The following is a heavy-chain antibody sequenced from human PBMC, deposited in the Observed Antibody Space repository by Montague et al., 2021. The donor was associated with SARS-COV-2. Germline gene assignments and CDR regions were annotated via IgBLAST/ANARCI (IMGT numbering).Heavy chain of an antibody. Sequence: SETLSLTCTVSGGSISSYYWNWIRQHPGKGLEWIGYIYYSGRTNXXPSLKSRVTISVDTSKNQFSLKLSSVTAADTAVYYCARGGGSGYRYYFDYWGQGSLVTVSS. D-gene: IGHD3-22*01. J-gene: IGHJ4*02. V-gene: IGHV4-59*01. CDR3: ARGGGSGYRYYFDY. CDR2: IYYSGRT. CDR1: GGSISSYY.